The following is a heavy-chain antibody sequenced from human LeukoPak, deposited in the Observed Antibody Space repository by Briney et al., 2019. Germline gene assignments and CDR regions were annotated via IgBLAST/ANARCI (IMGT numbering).Heavy chain of an antibody. V-gene: IGHV4-59*01. Sequence: PSETLSLTCTVSGGSISSYYWSWSRQPPGKGLEWIGYIYYSGSTNYNPSLKSRVTISVDTSKNQFSLKLSSVTAADTAVYYCARGPGYGSGCYLPWFDPWGQGTLVTVSS. CDR2: IYYSGST. J-gene: IGHJ5*02. CDR1: GGSISSYY. CDR3: ARGPGYGSGCYLPWFDP. D-gene: IGHD3-10*01.